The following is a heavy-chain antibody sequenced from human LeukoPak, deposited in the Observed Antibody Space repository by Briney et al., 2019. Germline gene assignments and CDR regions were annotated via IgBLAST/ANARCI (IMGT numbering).Heavy chain of an antibody. CDR3: ARDLGSCSSCQRDY. V-gene: IGHV1-18*01. CDR2: ISAYNGNT. CDR1: GYTFTSYG. D-gene: IGHD6-13*01. Sequence: ASVKVSCRASGYTFTSYGISWVRQAPGQGLEWMGWISAYNGNTNYAQKLQGRVTMTTDTSTSTAYMELRSLRSDDTAVYYRARDLGSCSSCQRDYWGQGTLVTVSS. J-gene: IGHJ4*02.